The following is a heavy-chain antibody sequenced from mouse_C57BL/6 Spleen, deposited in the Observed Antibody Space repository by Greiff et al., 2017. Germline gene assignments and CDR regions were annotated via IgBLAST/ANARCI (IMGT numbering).Heavy chain of an antibody. Sequence: VKLMESGPGLVAPSQSLSITCTVSGFSLTSYGVHWVRQPPGKGLEWLVVIWSDGSTTYNSALKSRLSISKDNSKSQVFLKMNSLQTDDTAMYYCARNWEGYYAMDYWGQGTSVTVSS. CDR3: ARNWEGYYAMDY. CDR1: GFSLTSYG. CDR2: IWSDGST. D-gene: IGHD4-1*01. V-gene: IGHV2-6*02. J-gene: IGHJ4*01.